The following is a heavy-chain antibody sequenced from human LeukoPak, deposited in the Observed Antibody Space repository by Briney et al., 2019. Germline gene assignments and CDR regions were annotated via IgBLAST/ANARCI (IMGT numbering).Heavy chain of an antibody. Sequence: SETLSLTCAVYGGSFSGYYWSWIRQPPGKGLEWIGEINHSGSTNYIPSLERRVTLSVDKSKKQFSLKLKSVTAADTAVYYCARHRKRSGGYFGSGHDGFDIWGQGTMVTVSS. V-gene: IGHV4-34*01. CDR2: INHSGST. J-gene: IGHJ3*02. CDR3: ARHRKRSGGYFGSGHDGFDI. D-gene: IGHD3-22*01. CDR1: GGSFSGYY.